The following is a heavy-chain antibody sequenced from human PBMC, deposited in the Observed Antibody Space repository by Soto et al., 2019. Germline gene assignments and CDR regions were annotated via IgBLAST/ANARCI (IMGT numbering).Heavy chain of an antibody. J-gene: IGHJ6*02. D-gene: IGHD3-10*01. CDR3: ARGRYYGSGSRTDYYYYYGMDV. Sequence: QVQLVQSGAEVKKPGSSVKVSCKASGGTFSSYAISWVRQAPGQGLEWMEGIIPIFGTANDAQKFQGRVTITGDESTSTAYMELSSLRSEDTAVYYCARGRYYGSGSRTDYYYYYGMDVWGQGTTVTVSS. V-gene: IGHV1-69*12. CDR2: IIPIFGTA. CDR1: GGTFSSYA.